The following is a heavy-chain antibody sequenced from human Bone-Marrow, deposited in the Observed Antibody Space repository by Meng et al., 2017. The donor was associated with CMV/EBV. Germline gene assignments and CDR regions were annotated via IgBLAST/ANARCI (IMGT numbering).Heavy chain of an antibody. CDR1: GGTFSSYA. J-gene: IGHJ6*02. CDR3: ARCAVSLTQYYYCGMDV. CDR2: IITILGIA. D-gene: IGHD4-23*01. Sequence: SVKVICKASGGTFSSYAISWLRQPPGQGLEWMGGIITILGIATYVQKSQGRVTITADKSTSTAYMELSSLRSEDTAAYYYARCAVSLTQYYYCGMDVWGQGTTVTFSS. V-gene: IGHV1-69*10.